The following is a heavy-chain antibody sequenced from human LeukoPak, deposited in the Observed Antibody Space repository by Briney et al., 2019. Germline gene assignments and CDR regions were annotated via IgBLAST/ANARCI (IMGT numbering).Heavy chain of an antibody. D-gene: IGHD3-16*01. V-gene: IGHV4-59*01. CDR1: DDSISDYY. Sequence: SETLSLTCTVSDDSISDYYRGWIRQPPGKGLEWIGYFYNSGRSTYNPSLKSRVTIPADTSKNHFSLKLNSVTTADTAVYYCTRGAGWLIDYWGQGILVTVSS. J-gene: IGHJ4*02. CDR3: TRGAGWLIDY. CDR2: FYNSGRS.